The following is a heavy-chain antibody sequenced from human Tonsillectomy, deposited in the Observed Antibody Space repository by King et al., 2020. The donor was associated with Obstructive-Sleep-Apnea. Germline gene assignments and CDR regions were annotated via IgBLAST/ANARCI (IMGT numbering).Heavy chain of an antibody. D-gene: IGHD3-22*01. CDR2: IFSNDEK. CDR3: ALSAYYYDSSGYYPAD. V-gene: IGHV2-26*01. CDR1: GFSLSNARMG. J-gene: IGHJ4*02. Sequence: VTLKESGPVLVKPTETLTLTCTVSGFSLSNARMGVSWIRQPPGKALEWLAHIFSNDEKSYSTSLKSRLTISKDTSKSPVVLTMTNMDPVETATYYCALSAYYYDSSGYYPADWGQGTLVTVSS.